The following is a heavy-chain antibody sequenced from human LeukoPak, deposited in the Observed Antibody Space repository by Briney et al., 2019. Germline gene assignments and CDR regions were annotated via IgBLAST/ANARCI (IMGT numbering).Heavy chain of an antibody. CDR2: IDRDGSRI. CDR1: GFTFSSYW. CDR3: ARDSPRTGP. V-gene: IGHV3-74*01. J-gene: IGHJ5*02. Sequence: PGGSLRLSCAVSGFTFSSYWMHWVRQAPGKGLVWVSRIDRDGSRINYADSVKGRFTISRDNARNTLYLQMNSLRDEDTAVYYCARDSPRTGPWGQGTLVTVSS. D-gene: IGHD1-1*01.